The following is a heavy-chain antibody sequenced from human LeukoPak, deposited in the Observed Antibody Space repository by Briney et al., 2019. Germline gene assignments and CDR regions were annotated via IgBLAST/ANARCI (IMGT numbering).Heavy chain of an antibody. CDR1: GASFAGYS. CDR3: ARERVVSDYNWYDP. V-gene: IGHV4-34*01. Sequence: SETLSLTCAVHGASFAGYSWSWIRQSPGKGLEWIGEVNRVGYTIYNPSLKSRVNISIDTSTTQFSLRLSSVTVADTAVYFCARERVVSDYNWYDPWGQGTLVTVSS. CDR2: VNRVGYT. J-gene: IGHJ5*02. D-gene: IGHD6-25*01.